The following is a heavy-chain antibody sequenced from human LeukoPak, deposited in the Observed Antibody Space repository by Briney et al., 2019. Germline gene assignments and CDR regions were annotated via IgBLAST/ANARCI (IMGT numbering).Heavy chain of an antibody. Sequence: PSETLSLTCAVYGGSFSGYYWSWIRQPPGKGLEWIGEINHSGSTNYNPSLKSRVTISVDTSKNQFSLKLSSVTAADTAVYYCARRKVRGVISFRLYNWFDPWGQGTLVTVSS. CDR1: GGSFSGYY. D-gene: IGHD3-10*01. CDR3: ARRKVRGVISFRLYNWFDP. J-gene: IGHJ5*02. V-gene: IGHV4-34*01. CDR2: INHSGST.